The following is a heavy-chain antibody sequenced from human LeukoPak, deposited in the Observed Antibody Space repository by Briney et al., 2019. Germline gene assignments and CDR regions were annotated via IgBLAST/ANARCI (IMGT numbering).Heavy chain of an antibody. CDR2: IKSKTDGGTV. CDR3: STGGGTNDF. CDR1: GFNFNNAW. V-gene: IGHV3-15*01. D-gene: IGHD1-1*01. Sequence: GGSLRLSCVVSGFNFNNAWMGWVRQAPGKGLEWVGRIKSKTDGGTVDYAAPVRYRFSISRDDSENTVFLQMNSLKAEDTAVYFCSTGGGTNDFWGQGALVTVPS. J-gene: IGHJ4*02.